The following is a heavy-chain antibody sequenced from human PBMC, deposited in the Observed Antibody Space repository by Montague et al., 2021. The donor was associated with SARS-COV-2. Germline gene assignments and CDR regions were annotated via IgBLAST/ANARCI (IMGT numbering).Heavy chain of an antibody. J-gene: IGHJ3*02. Sequence: SDTLSLTRTVSGGSITRNYYWGWIRQPPGKGLEWVGNIDYSGTTFINPSLESRVTISVDASKNQFSLNLTSVTAADTAVYYCARPLVRGVPKAFDIWGQGALVIVSS. CDR3: ARPLVRGVPKAFDI. CDR2: IDYSGTT. V-gene: IGHV4-39*01. CDR1: GGSITRNYY. D-gene: IGHD3-10*01.